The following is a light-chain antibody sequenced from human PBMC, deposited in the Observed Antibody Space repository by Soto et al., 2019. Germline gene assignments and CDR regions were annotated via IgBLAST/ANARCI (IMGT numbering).Light chain of an antibody. CDR3: QQYMGT. J-gene: IGKJ1*01. V-gene: IGKV1-5*01. CDR1: QSISSW. Sequence: DIQMTRSPSSLSASVGDRVTITCRASQSISSWLAWYQQKPGKAPKLLIYDASSLESGVPSRFSGSGSGTEFTLTISSLQPDDFATYYCQQYMGTFGQGTKVDIK. CDR2: DAS.